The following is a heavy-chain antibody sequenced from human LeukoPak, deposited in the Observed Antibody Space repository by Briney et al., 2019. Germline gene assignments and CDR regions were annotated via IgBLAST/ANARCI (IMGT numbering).Heavy chain of an antibody. CDR3: AKSVGTYYDFWSGYLS. J-gene: IGHJ4*02. CDR1: GFTFSSYS. D-gene: IGHD3-3*01. V-gene: IGHV3-23*01. CDR2: ISGSGGST. Sequence: GGSLRLSCAASGFTFSSYSMNWVRQAPGKGLEWVSAISGSGGSTYYADSVKGRFTISRDNSKNTLYLQMNSLRAEDTAVYYCAKSVGTYYDFWSGYLSWGQGTLVTVSS.